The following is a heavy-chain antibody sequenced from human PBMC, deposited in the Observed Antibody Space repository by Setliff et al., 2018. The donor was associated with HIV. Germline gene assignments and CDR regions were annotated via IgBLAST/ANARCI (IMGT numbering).Heavy chain of an antibody. Sequence: GGSLRLSCAASGFTFSSFAMSWVRQAPGKGLEWVSAISGSGSSTYYADSVKGRFTISRDNSKNTLYLQMNSLRAEDTGVYYCHSGYDTEEQSYFDYWGQGTLVTVSS. CDR2: ISGSGSST. CDR1: GFTFSSFA. V-gene: IGHV3-23*01. CDR3: HSGYDTEEQSYFDY. J-gene: IGHJ4*02. D-gene: IGHD5-12*01.